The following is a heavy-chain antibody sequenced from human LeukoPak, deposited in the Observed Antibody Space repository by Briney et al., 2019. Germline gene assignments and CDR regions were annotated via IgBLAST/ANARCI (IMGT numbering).Heavy chain of an antibody. CDR1: GYSFTSYW. Sequence: GESLKISCKGSGYSFTSYWIGWVRQMPGEGLEWMGIIYPGDSDTRYSPSFQGQVTISADKSISTAYLQWSSLKASDTGMYYCARSYYGSGSQYYFDYWGQGTLVTVSS. CDR2: IYPGDSDT. CDR3: ARSYYGSGSQYYFDY. V-gene: IGHV5-51*01. D-gene: IGHD3-10*01. J-gene: IGHJ4*02.